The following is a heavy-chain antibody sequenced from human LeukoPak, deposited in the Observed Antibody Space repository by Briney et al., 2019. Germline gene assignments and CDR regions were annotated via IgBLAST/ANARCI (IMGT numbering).Heavy chain of an antibody. J-gene: IGHJ6*02. CDR3: ARGGPYYYDSSGYYDRSGMDV. Sequence: SETLSLTCTVSGGSISSGDYYWSWIRQPPGKGLEWIGYIYYSGSTYCNPSLKSRVTISVDTSKNQFSLKLSSVTAADTAVYYCARGGPYYYDSSGYYDRSGMDVWGQGTTVTASS. CDR1: GGSISSGDYY. D-gene: IGHD3-22*01. V-gene: IGHV4-30-4*01. CDR2: IYYSGST.